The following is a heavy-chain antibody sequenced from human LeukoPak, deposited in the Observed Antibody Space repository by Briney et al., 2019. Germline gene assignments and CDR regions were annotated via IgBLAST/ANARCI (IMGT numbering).Heavy chain of an antibody. CDR1: GGSISSYY. CDR3: ARAGYSYGTGYYFDY. V-gene: IGHV4-59*01. D-gene: IGHD5-18*01. Sequence: PSETLSLTCTVTGGSISSYYWSWIRLPPGKGLEWIGYIYYTGATYYNPSLKSRVTISLDTSKNQFSLKLSSVTAADAAVYYCARAGYSYGTGYYFDYWGQGALVTVSS. CDR2: IYYTGAT. J-gene: IGHJ4*02.